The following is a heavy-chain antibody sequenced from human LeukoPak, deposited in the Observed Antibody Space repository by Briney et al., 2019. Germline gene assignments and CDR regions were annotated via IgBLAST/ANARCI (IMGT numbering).Heavy chain of an antibody. CDR3: ARVGQFDS. J-gene: IGHJ4*02. V-gene: IGHV3-11*04. Sequence: GGSLRLSCAASGFTFTDYWMSWIRQAPGKGLEWTSYISISGGTIYYAESVKGRFTISRDNAKSSLYLQMNSLRGEDTAVYYCARVGQFDSWGQGTLVTVSS. CDR1: GFTFTDYW. CDR2: ISISGGTI.